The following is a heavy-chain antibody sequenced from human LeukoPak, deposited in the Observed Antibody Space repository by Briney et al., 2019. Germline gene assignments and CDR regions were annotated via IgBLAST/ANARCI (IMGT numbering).Heavy chain of an antibody. Sequence: SETLSLTCTVSGGSISSYYWSWIRQPAGKGLEWIGRIYTSGSTNYNPSLKSRVTMSVDTSKNQFSLKLSSVTAADTAVYYCARGNCSGGSCYFPYYYGMDVWGQGTTVTVSS. CDR1: GGSISSYY. V-gene: IGHV4-4*07. CDR3: ARGNCSGGSCYFPYYYGMDV. D-gene: IGHD2-15*01. J-gene: IGHJ6*02. CDR2: IYTSGST.